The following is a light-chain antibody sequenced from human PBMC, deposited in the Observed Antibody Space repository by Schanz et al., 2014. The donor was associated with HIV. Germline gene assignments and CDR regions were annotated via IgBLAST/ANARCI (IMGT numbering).Light chain of an antibody. CDR3: SSYTTSSTLV. J-gene: IGLJ3*02. CDR2: GVS. CDR1: RRDIGAYNY. V-gene: IGLV2-14*03. Sequence: QSVLTQPASVSGSPGQSITISCTGTRRDIGAYNYVSWYQQYPGKAPQLIIFGVSNRPSGVSNRFSGSKSGNTASLTISGLQAEDEADYYCSSYTTSSTLVFGGGTKLTVL.